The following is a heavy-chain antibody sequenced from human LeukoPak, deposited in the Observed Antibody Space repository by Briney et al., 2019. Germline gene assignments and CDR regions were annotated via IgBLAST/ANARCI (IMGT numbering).Heavy chain of an antibody. CDR1: GFTVSSNY. V-gene: IGHV4-59*02. J-gene: IGHJ3*02. CDR2: FFYTGNT. D-gene: IGHD1-1*01. CDR3: TRGAGSTTSNDAFDI. Sequence: PGGSLRLSCAASGFTVSSNYMSWVRQPPGKGLEWIGYFFYTGNTYYSASLKSRVTISVDTSKNQFSLKVSSVTAADTAVYYCTRGAGSTTSNDAFDIWGQGTMVTVSS.